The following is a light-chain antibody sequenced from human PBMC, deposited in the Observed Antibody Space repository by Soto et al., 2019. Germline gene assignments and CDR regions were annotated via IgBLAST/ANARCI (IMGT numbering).Light chain of an antibody. CDR1: SSNIGAGYD. V-gene: IGLV1-40*01. CDR2: GNS. CDR3: QSYDSSLSGSSV. Sequence: SVLTQPPSGSGAPGQRVTISCTGSSSNIGAGYDLHWYPQLPGTAPKLLIYGNSNRPSGVPDRFSGSKSGTSASLAITGLQPEDEADYYCQSYDSSLSGSSVFGTGTKVTVL. J-gene: IGLJ1*01.